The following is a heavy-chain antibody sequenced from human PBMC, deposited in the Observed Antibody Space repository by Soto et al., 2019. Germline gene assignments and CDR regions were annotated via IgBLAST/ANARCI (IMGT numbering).Heavy chain of an antibody. CDR3: ARCSRNSCYSYGVDV. J-gene: IGHJ6*02. CDR1: GFTFSNCG. D-gene: IGHD2-15*01. V-gene: IGHV3-48*02. Sequence: GGSLRLSCAASGFTFSNCGMNWVRQTPGKGLEWVSYISDSGATKHYADSVKGRFTISRDNGKDSLYLQMNSLRDEDTAVYFCARCSRNSCYSYGVDVWGQGATVTISS. CDR2: ISDSGATK.